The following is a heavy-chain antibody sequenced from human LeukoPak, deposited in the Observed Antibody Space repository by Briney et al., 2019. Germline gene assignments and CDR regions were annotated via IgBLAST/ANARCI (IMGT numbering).Heavy chain of an antibody. CDR2: IYYSGST. J-gene: IGHJ3*02. CDR3: ATRSQYSSSWSRAFDI. CDR1: GGSISSYY. V-gene: IGHV4-59*08. D-gene: IGHD6-13*01. Sequence: SETLSLTCTVSGGSISSYYWNWIRQPPGKGLEWIGYIYYSGSTNYNPSLKSRVTISVDTSKNQFSLKLSSVTAADTAVYYCATRSQYSSSWSRAFDIWGQGTMVTVSS.